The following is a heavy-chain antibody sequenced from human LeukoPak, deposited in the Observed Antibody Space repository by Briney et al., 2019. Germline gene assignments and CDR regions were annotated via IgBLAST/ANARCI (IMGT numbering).Heavy chain of an antibody. CDR2: ISAYNGNT. CDR3: ARESGYVLPADY. CDR1: GYTFTSYG. Sequence: ASVKVSCKTSGYTFTSYGISWVRQAPGQGLEWMGWISAYNGNTNYAPKLQGRVTMTTDTSTSTAYMELRSLRSVDTAVYYCARESGYVLPADYWGQGTLVTVSS. D-gene: IGHD5-12*01. V-gene: IGHV1-18*01. J-gene: IGHJ4*02.